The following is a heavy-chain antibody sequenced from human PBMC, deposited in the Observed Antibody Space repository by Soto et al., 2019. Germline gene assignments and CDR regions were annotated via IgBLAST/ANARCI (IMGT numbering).Heavy chain of an antibody. J-gene: IGHJ4*02. CDR3: GRSFLDGPDY. CDR1: GFSFGDYA. CDR2: IRSKAYGGIP. V-gene: IGHV3-49*04. D-gene: IGHD2-2*03. Sequence: GSLKLSCTVSGFSFGDYAVNWARQAPGKGLEWVGFIRSKAYGGIPEYAASVKGRFTISRDDSKIIAYLQMNSLKTDDTGVYYCGRSFLDGPDYWGQGTLVTVSS.